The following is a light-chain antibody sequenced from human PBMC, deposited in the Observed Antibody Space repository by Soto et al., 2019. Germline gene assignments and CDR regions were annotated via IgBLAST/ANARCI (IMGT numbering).Light chain of an antibody. Sequence: EVVFTHSPFTLSLFPVERATVSFMASQSVSRSYLAWYQHKPGQTPRLLIYDTSTRATGAPARFSGSRSGTAFTLTINSLQSEDFAVYYCQSYNNWPLNFGGGTKVDIK. V-gene: IGKV3-15*01. J-gene: IGKJ4*01. CDR1: QSVSRSY. CDR2: DTS. CDR3: QSYNNWPLN.